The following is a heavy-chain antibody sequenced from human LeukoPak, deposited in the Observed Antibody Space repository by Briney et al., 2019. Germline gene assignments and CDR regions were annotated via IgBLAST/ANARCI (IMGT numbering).Heavy chain of an antibody. CDR1: GFTFSDYY. CDR2: ISSSGSTI. J-gene: IGHJ4*02. CDR3: ARDQHYDSSGYYGG. D-gene: IGHD3-22*01. V-gene: IGHV3-11*04. Sequence: PGGSLRLSCAASGFTFSDYYMSWVGQAPGKGLEGGSYISSSGSTIYYAEAVKGGFNISRDNAKNSLYLQMNSLRAEDTAVYYCARDQHYDSSGYYGGWGQGTLVTVSS.